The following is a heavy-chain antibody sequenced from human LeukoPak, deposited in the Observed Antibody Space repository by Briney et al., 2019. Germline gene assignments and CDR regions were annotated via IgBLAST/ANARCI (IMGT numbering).Heavy chain of an antibody. V-gene: IGHV4-61*02. D-gene: IGHD2/OR15-2a*01. Sequence: SETLSLTCTVSGGSISSGGYYWSWIRQPAGKGLEWIGRIYTSGSTNYNPSLRGRVTMSIDASKNQFSLNLSSVTAADTAVYYCVRDEYRDVWGKGTTVTVSS. CDR1: GGSISSGGYY. J-gene: IGHJ6*04. CDR2: IYTSGST. CDR3: VRDEYRDV.